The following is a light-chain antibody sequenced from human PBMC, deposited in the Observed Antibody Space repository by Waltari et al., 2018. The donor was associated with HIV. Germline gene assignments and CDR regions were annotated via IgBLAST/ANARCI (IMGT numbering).Light chain of an antibody. CDR1: ALTQRN. CDR2: EDI. Sequence: SYELTQPPSVSVSPGQTARITCSGDALTQRNSFWYQQKPGQAPVVIIYEDIERPPGIPERFSGSSSGTTVTLTINGVQEQDEADYYCQSTHTNGIWVFGAGTKLTVL. J-gene: IGLJ3*02. CDR3: QSTHTNGIWV. V-gene: IGLV3-25*02.